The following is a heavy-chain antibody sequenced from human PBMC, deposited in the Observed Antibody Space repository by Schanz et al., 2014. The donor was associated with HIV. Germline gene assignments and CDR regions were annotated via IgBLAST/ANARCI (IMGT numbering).Heavy chain of an antibody. J-gene: IGHJ4*02. Sequence: EQLVQSGAEVRKPGASVRVSCKASDYRFTAYYMHWVRQAPGQGLEWMGWIDPNSGDTNYAPKFQGRVTVTSDTSIRTTYMELSSLRSEDTAVYYCARDSPVAAGTPDYWGQGTLVTVSS. D-gene: IGHD6-13*01. CDR1: DYRFTAYY. V-gene: IGHV1-2*02. CDR3: ARDSPVAAGTPDY. CDR2: IDPNSGDT.